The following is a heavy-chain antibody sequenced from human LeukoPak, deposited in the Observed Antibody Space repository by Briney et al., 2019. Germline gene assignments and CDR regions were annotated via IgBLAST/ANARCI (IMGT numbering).Heavy chain of an antibody. CDR2: ISSSSSTI. CDR1: GFTFSSYS. J-gene: IGHJ3*02. D-gene: IGHD3-16*01. V-gene: IGHV3-48*01. CDR3: VRDTFSPDAFDI. Sequence: GGSLRLSCAASGFTFSSYSMNWVRQAPGKGLEWVSCISSSSSTIYYADSVKGRFTISRDNAKNSLYLQMNSLRAEDTAVYYCVRDTFSPDAFDIWGQGTMVTVSS.